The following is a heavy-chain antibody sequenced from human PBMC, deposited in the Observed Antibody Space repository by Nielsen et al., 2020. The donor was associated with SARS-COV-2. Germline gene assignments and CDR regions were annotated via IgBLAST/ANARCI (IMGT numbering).Heavy chain of an antibody. CDR3: IRAGTYNYGLAY. Sequence: GESLRLSCAASGFTFADSWMHWVRQAPGKGLEWISRINREGYTRDYADSVKGRFTISRDNAANTLSLQMRSLRAEDTAVYFCIRAGTYNYGLAYWGQGVLVKVSS. D-gene: IGHD5-18*01. CDR2: INREGYTR. CDR1: GFTFADSW. J-gene: IGHJ4*02. V-gene: IGHV3-74*01.